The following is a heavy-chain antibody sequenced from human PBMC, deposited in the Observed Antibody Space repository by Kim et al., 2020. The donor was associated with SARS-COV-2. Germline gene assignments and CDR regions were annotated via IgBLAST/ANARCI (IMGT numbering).Heavy chain of an antibody. J-gene: IGHJ6*02. CDR2: ISYDGSNK. CDR1: GFTFSSYA. CDR3: ARDEATVTMGEYYYYYYGMDV. D-gene: IGHD4-4*01. Sequence: GGSLRLSCAASGFTFSSYAMHWVRQAPGKGLEWVAVISYDGSNKYYADSVKGRFTISRDNSKNTLYLQMNSLRAEDTAVYYCARDEATVTMGEYYYYYYGMDVWDQGTTVTVSS. V-gene: IGHV3-30*04.